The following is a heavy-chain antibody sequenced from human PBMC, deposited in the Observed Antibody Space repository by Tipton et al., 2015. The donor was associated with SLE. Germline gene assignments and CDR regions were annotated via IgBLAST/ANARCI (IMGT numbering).Heavy chain of an antibody. V-gene: IGHV1-18*01. D-gene: IGHD2-2*01. CDR1: GYTFTSYG. CDR3: AKCVTSCLRPYFDY. Sequence: QLVQSGAEVEKPGASVKVSCKASGYTFTSYGISWVRQAPGQGLEWMGWISAYNGNTNYAQKLQGRVTMTTDTSTSTAYMELRSLRSDDTAVYYCAKCVTSCLRPYFDYWGQGTLATVSS. CDR2: ISAYNGNT. J-gene: IGHJ4*02.